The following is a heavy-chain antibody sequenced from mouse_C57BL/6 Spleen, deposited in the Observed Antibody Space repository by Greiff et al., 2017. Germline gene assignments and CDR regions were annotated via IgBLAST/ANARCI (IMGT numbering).Heavy chain of an antibody. V-gene: IGHV1-18*01. J-gene: IGHJ1*03. CDR3: RRSHCLRYFDV. CDR1: GYTFTDYN. CDR2: INPNNGGT. Sequence: EVQLQQSGPELVKPGASVKISCKASGYTFTDYNMDWVKQSHGKSLEWIGDINPNNGGTNNNQKFKGKATLTVDKSSSTAYMELSSLTSEDTAVYYCRRSHCLRYFDVWGTGTTVTVSS.